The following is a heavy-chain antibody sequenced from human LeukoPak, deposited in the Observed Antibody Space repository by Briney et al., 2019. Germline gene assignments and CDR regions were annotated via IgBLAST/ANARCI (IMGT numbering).Heavy chain of an antibody. CDR2: ISSSSSYI. V-gene: IGHV3-21*01. Sequence: KSGGSLRLSCAASGFTFSSYSMNWVRQAPGKGLEWVSSISSSSSYIYYADSVKGRFTISRDNAKNSLYLQMNSLRAEDTAVYHCAREGSYYDFWSGYSYPSAFDIWGQGTMVTVSS. CDR1: GFTFSSYS. CDR3: AREGSYYDFWSGYSYPSAFDI. D-gene: IGHD3-3*01. J-gene: IGHJ3*02.